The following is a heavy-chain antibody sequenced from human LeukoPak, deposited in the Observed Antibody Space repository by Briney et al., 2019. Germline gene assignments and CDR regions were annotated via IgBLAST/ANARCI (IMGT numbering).Heavy chain of an antibody. CDR2: MTSTSGTK. CDR3: ARGAWLTFANIDY. J-gene: IGHJ4*02. D-gene: IGHD2/OR15-2a*01. V-gene: IGHV3-48*01. Sequence: GGSLRLSCAASGFTFSSYSMNWIRQAPGKGLEWVSYMTSTSGTKYYADSVKGRFTISRDNSKNSLYLQMNSLRAKDSAVYYCARGAWLTFANIDYWGQGTLVTVSS. CDR1: GFTFSSYS.